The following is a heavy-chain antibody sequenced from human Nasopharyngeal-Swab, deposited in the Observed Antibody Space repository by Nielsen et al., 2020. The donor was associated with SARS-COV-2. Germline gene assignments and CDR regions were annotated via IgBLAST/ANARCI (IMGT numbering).Heavy chain of an antibody. V-gene: IGHV4-59*01. CDR3: ARDRTGYSSFDP. Sequence: TLSLTCSVSGGSINSYYWSWIRQPPGKGLEWIGNIYYSGSTNYNPSLKSRVIISVDTSKNQFSLKLSSVTAADTAVYYCARDRTGYSSFDPWGQGTLVTVSS. D-gene: IGHD6-13*01. J-gene: IGHJ5*02. CDR1: GGSINSYY. CDR2: IYYSGST.